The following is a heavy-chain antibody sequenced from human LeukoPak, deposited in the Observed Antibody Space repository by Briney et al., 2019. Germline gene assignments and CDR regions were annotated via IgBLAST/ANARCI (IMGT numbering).Heavy chain of an antibody. J-gene: IGHJ4*02. CDR2: ISDSGDYT. D-gene: IGHD2-8*01. Sequence: GGSLRLSCAGSGFTFSSYAMSWVRQAPGQGLEWVSVISDSGDYTSYADSVRGRFTISRDNSRNTLYLQMIGLRPEDTAVYYCAKDTSIGKYCTNGVCSPFDYWGQGTLVTVSS. V-gene: IGHV3-23*01. CDR1: GFTFSSYA. CDR3: AKDTSIGKYCTNGVCSPFDY.